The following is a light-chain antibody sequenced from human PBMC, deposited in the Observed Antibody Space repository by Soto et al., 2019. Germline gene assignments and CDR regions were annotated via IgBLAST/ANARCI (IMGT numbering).Light chain of an antibody. CDR2: GVG. CDR3: CSYAGSYTRV. J-gene: IGLJ1*01. Sequence: QSVLTQPRSGYGSHAQSVTISCTGTSSDVGGYNYVSWYQQHPGKAPKLMNYGVGKRPSGVPDRFSGSKSDNTASLTISGLQAEDEADYYRCSYAGSYTRVFGDGTKVIV. CDR1: SSDVGGYNY. V-gene: IGLV2-11*01.